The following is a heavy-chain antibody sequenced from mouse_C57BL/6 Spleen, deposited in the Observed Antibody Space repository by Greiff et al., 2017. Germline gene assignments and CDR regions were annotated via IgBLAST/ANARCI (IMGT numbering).Heavy chain of an antibody. V-gene: IGHV1-61*01. J-gene: IGHJ4*01. CDR1: GYTFTSYW. CDR3: ARSYYGSSYAMDY. CDR2: IYPYDSET. D-gene: IGHD1-1*01. Sequence: VQLQQPGAELVRPGSSVKLSCKASGYTFTSYWMDWVKQRPGQGLEWIGHIYPYDSETHYNQKFKDKATLTVDKASSTAYMQLSSLTSEDSAVYYCARSYYGSSYAMDYWGQGTSVTVSS.